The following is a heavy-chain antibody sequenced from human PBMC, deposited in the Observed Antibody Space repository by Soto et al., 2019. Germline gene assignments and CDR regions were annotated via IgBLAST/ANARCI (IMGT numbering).Heavy chain of an antibody. CDR2: IKQDGSEK. J-gene: IGHJ6*02. V-gene: IGHV3-7*04. CDR3: ARFYYDSSGYLPSPYYYYYGMDV. D-gene: IGHD3-22*01. CDR1: GFTFSHYW. Sequence: GGSLRLSCAATGFTFSHYWMSWVRQAPGKGLEWVANIKQDGSEKYYVDSVKGRFTISRDNAKNSLYLQMNSLRAEDTAVYYCARFYYDSSGYLPSPYYYYYGMDVWGQGTTVTVSS.